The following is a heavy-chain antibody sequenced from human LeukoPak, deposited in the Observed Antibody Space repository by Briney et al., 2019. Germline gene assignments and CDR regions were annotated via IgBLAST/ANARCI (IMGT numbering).Heavy chain of an antibody. CDR3: ARGGYDILTGYYTDFDY. J-gene: IGHJ4*02. CDR2: INRGGRGT. Sequence: VXXSRINRGGRGTSYADSVEGRFTISRDNAKNSLYLQMNSLRAEDTALYYCARGGYDILTGYYTDFDYWGQGTLVTVSS. D-gene: IGHD3-9*01. V-gene: IGHV3-74*01.